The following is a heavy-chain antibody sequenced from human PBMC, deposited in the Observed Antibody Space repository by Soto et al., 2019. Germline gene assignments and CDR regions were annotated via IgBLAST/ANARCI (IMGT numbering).Heavy chain of an antibody. Sequence: QLQLQESGPGLVKPSETLSLTCTVSGGSISSTRYYWGWIRQPPGKGPEWIGTTYYTGSTYYNPSLESRVTISVDMSKNQCSLKVRSVTAADTAVYYCVSGPGTTADYWGQGTLVTVSS. V-gene: IGHV4-39*01. CDR3: VSGPGTTADY. J-gene: IGHJ4*02. CDR1: GGSISSTRYY. CDR2: TYYTGST. D-gene: IGHD1-1*01.